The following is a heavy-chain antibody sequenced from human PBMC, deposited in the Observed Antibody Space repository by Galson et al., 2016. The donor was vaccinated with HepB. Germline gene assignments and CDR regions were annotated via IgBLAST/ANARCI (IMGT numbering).Heavy chain of an antibody. CDR1: GYTFTSYG. CDR2: ISTYDGDT. D-gene: IGHD2-15*01. J-gene: IGHJ3*02. Sequence: SVKVSCKASGYTFTSYGISWVRQAPGQGLEWMGWISTYDGDTNYAQNPQGRVTMTTDTSTTTAYMELRSLRSDDTAIYYCARDWYCSAGSCYDAFDIWGQGTMVTVSS. V-gene: IGHV1-18*01. CDR3: ARDWYCSAGSCYDAFDI.